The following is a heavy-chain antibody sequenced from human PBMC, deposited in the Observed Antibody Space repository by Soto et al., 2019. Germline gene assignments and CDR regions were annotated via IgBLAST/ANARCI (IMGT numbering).Heavy chain of an antibody. CDR2: NYYSGIT. CDR3: ARGSSIAGLYYGMDV. V-gene: IGHV4-31*03. J-gene: IGHJ6*02. Sequence: SETLSLTCTVSGGSISSGGYHWTWIHQHPGKGLEWIGYNYYSGITYYNPSLKSRVTISLDTSKNQFSLKLSSVTAADTAVYYFARGSSIAGLYYGMDVWGQGTTVPVPS. D-gene: IGHD6-6*01. CDR1: GGSISSGGYH.